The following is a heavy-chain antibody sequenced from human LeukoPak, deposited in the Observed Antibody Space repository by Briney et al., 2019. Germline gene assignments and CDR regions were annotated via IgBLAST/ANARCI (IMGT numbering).Heavy chain of an antibody. CDR1: GYSINNGYN. V-gene: IGHV4-38-2*02. Sequence: PSETLSLTCSVSGYSINNGYNWGWVRQPPGKGLECIGSISHIGSTYYNPSLESRVTISLDTSKNQFSLELSSVTAADTAVYYCARTYINFNNYFAPWGQGTLVTVSS. D-gene: IGHD4-11*01. J-gene: IGHJ5*02. CDR2: ISHIGST. CDR3: ARTYINFNNYFAP.